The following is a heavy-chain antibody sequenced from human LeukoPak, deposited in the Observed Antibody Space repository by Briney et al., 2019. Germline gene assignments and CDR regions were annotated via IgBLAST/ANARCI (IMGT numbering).Heavy chain of an antibody. CDR3: ARRXXSXXYTYGDAYYYYYMDV. J-gene: IGHJ6*03. Sequence: PSETLSLTCTVSGGSGSSDSWSWTRQPPGQGLEWIGYISYSGSTSYNPSLKSRVTISVDPSKSQLSLKLRSVTAADTAVYYCARRXXSXXYTYGDAYYYYYMDVWGKGTTVIVS. CDR2: ISYSGST. D-gene: IGHD5-18*01. CDR1: GGSGSSDS. V-gene: IGHV4-59*02.